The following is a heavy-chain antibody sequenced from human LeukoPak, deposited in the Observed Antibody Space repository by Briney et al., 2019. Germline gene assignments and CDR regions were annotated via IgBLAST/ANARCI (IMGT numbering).Heavy chain of an antibody. D-gene: IGHD3-3*01. Sequence: PGRSLRLSCAASGFTFSDYAMHWVRQAPGKGLEWVAVISYDGSNKYYADSVKGRFTISRDNSKNTLYLQMNSLRAEDTAVYYCARDTSPYYDFWSGPDYWGQGTLVTVSS. CDR1: GFTFSDYA. J-gene: IGHJ4*02. CDR3: ARDTSPYYDFWSGPDY. V-gene: IGHV3-30-3*01. CDR2: ISYDGSNK.